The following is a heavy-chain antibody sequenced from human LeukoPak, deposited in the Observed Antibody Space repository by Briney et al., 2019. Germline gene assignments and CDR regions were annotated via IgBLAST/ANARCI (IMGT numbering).Heavy chain of an antibody. CDR3: ASLYIYGDYVSDY. CDR2: INWNGGST. V-gene: IGHV3-20*04. D-gene: IGHD4-17*01. J-gene: IGHJ4*02. CDR1: GFTFDDYG. Sequence: GGSLRLSCAASGFTFDDYGMSWVRQAPGKGLEWVSGINWNGGSTGYADSVKGRFTISRDNAKNSQYLQMNSLRAEDPALYYCASLYIYGDYVSDYWGQGTLVTVSS.